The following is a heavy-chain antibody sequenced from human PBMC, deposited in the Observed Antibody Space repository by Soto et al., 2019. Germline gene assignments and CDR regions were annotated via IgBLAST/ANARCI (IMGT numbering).Heavy chain of an antibody. CDR2: ISYDGSNE. J-gene: IGHJ4*02. Sequence: HPGGSLRLSCEASGFTFSSHGMHWVRQAPGKGLEWVAIISYDGSNEEYADPVKGRFTISRDNFKDTLYLQMNSLRAEDTALYYCAKVQEFCGYNCYTVDSWGQGALVTVSS. CDR3: AKVQEFCGYNCYTVDS. CDR1: GFTFSSHG. D-gene: IGHD2-21*02. V-gene: IGHV3-30*18.